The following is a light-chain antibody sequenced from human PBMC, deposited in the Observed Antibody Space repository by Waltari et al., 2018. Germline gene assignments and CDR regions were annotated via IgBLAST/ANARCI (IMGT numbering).Light chain of an antibody. Sequence: EIVLTQSPGTLSLSPGDRATLSCRASQSISSNFLAWYQQKPGQAPRLLIYRASSRAIGIPDRFSGSESGTDFTLTISRLEPEDFAVYYCQQYGTSPWTFGQGTEVEIK. CDR3: QQYGTSPWT. J-gene: IGKJ1*01. V-gene: IGKV3-20*01. CDR2: RAS. CDR1: QSISSNF.